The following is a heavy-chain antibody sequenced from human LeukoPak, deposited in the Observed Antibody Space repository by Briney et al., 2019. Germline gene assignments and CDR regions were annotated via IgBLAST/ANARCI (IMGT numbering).Heavy chain of an antibody. CDR2: IYYSGSI. CDR1: Y. V-gene: IGHV4-31*02. J-gene: IGHJ6*02. CDR3: ARALGYNYGMDV. D-gene: IGHD3-16*01. Sequence: YWIGWVRQMPGKGLEWIGYIYYSGSIYYNPSLKSRVTISVDTSKNQFSLKLSSVTAADTAVYYCARALGYNYGMDVWGQGTTVTVSS.